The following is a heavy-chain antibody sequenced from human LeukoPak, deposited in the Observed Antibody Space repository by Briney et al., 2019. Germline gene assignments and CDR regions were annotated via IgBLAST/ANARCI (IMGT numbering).Heavy chain of an antibody. Sequence: GESLKISCKGSGYSFTNYWIAWVRQMPGKGLEWMGIIYPGASDTRYSPSFQGQVTISADKSISIAYLQWSSLKASDTAMYYCARGTVPVRFDYWGQGTLVTVSS. CDR3: ARGTVPVRFDY. CDR1: GYSFTNYW. CDR2: IYPGASDT. J-gene: IGHJ4*02. V-gene: IGHV5-51*01. D-gene: IGHD1-1*01.